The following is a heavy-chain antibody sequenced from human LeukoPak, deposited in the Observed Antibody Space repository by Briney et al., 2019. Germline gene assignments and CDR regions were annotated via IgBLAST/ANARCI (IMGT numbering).Heavy chain of an antibody. J-gene: IGHJ4*02. Sequence: SETLSLTCTVSGGSISSYYWSWIRQPPGKGLEWIGYVYYSGSTNYNPSLKSRVTMSVDTSKNQFSLKLSSVTAADTAVYYCARVVGYYDSSGYIDSWGQGTLVTVSS. D-gene: IGHD3-22*01. V-gene: IGHV4-59*12. CDR1: GGSISSYY. CDR2: VYYSGST. CDR3: ARVVGYYDSSGYIDS.